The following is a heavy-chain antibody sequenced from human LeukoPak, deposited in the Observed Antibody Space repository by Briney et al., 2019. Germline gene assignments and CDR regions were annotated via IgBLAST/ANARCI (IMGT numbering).Heavy chain of an antibody. CDR2: ISSSSSYI. CDR3: AKRNSLGYCSSTSCPYYYYYGMDV. CDR1: GFTFSSYG. Sequence: PGGSLRLSCAASGFTFSSYGMHWVRQAPGKGLEWVSSISSSSSYIYYADSVKGRFTISRDNSKNTLYLQMNSLRAEDTAVYYCAKRNSLGYCSSTSCPYYYYYGMDVWGQGTTVTVSS. V-gene: IGHV3-21*04. D-gene: IGHD2-2*01. J-gene: IGHJ6*02.